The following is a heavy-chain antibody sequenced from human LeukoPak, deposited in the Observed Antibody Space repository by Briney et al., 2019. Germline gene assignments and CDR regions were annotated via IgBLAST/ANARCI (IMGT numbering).Heavy chain of an antibody. J-gene: IGHJ4*02. CDR3: ARASSWGSYCDY. CDR1: GYTYTGYC. V-gene: IGHV1-2*02. CDR2: INPDSGGT. D-gene: IGHD3-16*01. Sequence: ASVKVSCKASGYTYTGYCLHWGRQAPGQGLEWMGWINPDSGGTNSAQKFQGRVSMTRDTSISTAYMELSRLRTDGTAGYYCARASSWGSYCDYWGQGTLVTVSS.